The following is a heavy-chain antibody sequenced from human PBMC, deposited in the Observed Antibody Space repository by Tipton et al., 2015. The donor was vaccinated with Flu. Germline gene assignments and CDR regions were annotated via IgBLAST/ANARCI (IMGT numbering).Heavy chain of an antibody. CDR3: AKVIPEIVSGLDY. CDR2: ISGSGGSS. V-gene: IGHV3-23*01. J-gene: IGHJ4*02. D-gene: IGHD5/OR15-5a*01. Sequence: LSLTCTVSGYSISSGYYWGWIRQPPGKGLEWVSTISGSGGSSYYTDSVKGRFTISRDNSKNTLYLQMNSLRAEDTAIYYCAKVIPEIVSGLDYWGQGTLATVSS. CDR1: GYSISSGYY.